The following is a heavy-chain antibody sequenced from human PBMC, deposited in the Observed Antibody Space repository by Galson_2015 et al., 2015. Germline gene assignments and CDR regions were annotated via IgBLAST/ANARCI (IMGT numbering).Heavy chain of an antibody. CDR1: GYTFTSYG. V-gene: IGHV1-18*04. D-gene: IGHD5-18*01. J-gene: IGHJ6*02. Sequence: SVKVSCKASGYTFTSYGISWVRQAPGQGLEWMGWISAYNGNTNYAQKLQGRVTMTTDTSTSTAYMELRSLRSDDTAVYYCARVGRIQLWEVYYYGMDVWGRGTTVTVSS. CDR3: ARVGRIQLWEVYYYGMDV. CDR2: ISAYNGNT.